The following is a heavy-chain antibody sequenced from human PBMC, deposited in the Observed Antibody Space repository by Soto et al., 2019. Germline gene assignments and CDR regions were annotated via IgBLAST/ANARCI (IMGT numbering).Heavy chain of an antibody. CDR2: ISYDGSNK. CDR1: GFTFINYA. Sequence: QVQLVESGGGVVQPGRSLRLSCAASGFTFINYAMHWVRQAPGKGLEWVAVISYDGSNKYYADSVKGRLTISRDNSKNTMYLQMNSLSAEDTAVYHCARDQVKGTMTILWGQGTLVTVSS. J-gene: IGHJ4*02. CDR3: ARDQVKGTMTIL. V-gene: IGHV3-30-3*01. D-gene: IGHD4-17*01.